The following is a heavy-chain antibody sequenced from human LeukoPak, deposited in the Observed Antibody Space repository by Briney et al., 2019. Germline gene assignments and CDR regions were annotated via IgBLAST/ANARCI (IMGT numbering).Heavy chain of an antibody. CDR2: IYPGDSDT. V-gene: IGHV5-51*01. J-gene: IGHJ2*01. CDR3: AGVSSSWYQDWYFDL. Sequence: GESLKISCKGSGYSFTSYWIGWVRQMPGKGLEWMGIIYPGDSDTRYSPSFQGQVTISADKSISTAYLQWSSLKASDTAMYYCAGVSSSWYQDWYFDLWGRGTLVTVPS. CDR1: GYSFTSYW. D-gene: IGHD6-13*01.